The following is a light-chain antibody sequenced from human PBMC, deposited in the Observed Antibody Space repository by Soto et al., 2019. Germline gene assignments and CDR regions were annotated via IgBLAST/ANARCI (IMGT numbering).Light chain of an antibody. J-gene: IGKJ2*01. V-gene: IGKV1-9*01. CDR3: QQVKTYPRT. Sequence: IQLTQSESSLSASVRDRVTITCRASQDIAIYLAWYQQKPGEAPKLLIYEESTLHSGVPSRFSGRKSGTQFTLTIDSLQPEDFATYYCQQVKTYPRTFG. CDR1: QDIAIY. CDR2: EES.